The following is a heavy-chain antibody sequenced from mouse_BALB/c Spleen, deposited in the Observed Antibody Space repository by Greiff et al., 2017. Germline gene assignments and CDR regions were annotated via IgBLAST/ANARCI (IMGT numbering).Heavy chain of an antibody. Sequence: VQLQQSGAELVKPGASVKLSCKASGYTFTSYYMYWVKQRPGQGLEWIGEINPSNGGTNFNEKFKSKATLTVDKSSSTAYMQLSSLTSEDSAVYYCTRSITTAPWFAYWGQGTLVTVSA. J-gene: IGHJ3*01. D-gene: IGHD1-2*01. V-gene: IGHV1S81*02. CDR3: TRSITTAPWFAY. CDR2: INPSNGGT. CDR1: GYTFTSYY.